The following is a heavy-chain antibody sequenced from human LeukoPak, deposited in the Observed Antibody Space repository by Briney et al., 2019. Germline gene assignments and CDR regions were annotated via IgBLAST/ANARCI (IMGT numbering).Heavy chain of an antibody. Sequence: GGSLRLSCAAAGLTFSVFAMSSVRRTPGEGLGWVSGISIRGDNTLYADSVKGRFTISRDNSKNTLYLEMNSLRAEDTAIYYCAKMKGHPLPKYYMDVWGQGTTVTVSS. CDR3: AKMKGHPLPKYYMDV. CDR1: GLTFSVFA. D-gene: IGHD1-26*01. J-gene: IGHJ6*01. V-gene: IGHV3-23*01. CDR2: ISIRGDNT.